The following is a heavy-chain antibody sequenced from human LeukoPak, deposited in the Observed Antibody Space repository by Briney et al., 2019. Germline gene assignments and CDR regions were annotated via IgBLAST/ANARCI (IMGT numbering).Heavy chain of an antibody. D-gene: IGHD3-9*01. J-gene: IGHJ3*02. CDR2: IYYSGST. V-gene: IGHV4-59*08. CDR1: GGSISSYY. Sequence: SETLCFTCTVSGGSISSYYWSWIRQPPGKGLEWIGYIYYSGSTNYNPSLKSRVTISVDTSKNQFSLKLSSVTAADTAVYYCARHVEVLEFEWLLPYDAFDIWGQGTMVTVSS. CDR3: ARHVEVLEFEWLLPYDAFDI.